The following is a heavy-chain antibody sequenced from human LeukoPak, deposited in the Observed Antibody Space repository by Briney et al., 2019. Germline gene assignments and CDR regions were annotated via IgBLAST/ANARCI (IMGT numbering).Heavy chain of an antibody. CDR2: TSAYNGNA. CDR3: ASLGADY. D-gene: IGHD3-16*01. V-gene: IGHV1-18*01. Sequence: GASVKVCCKASGYTFPSYGISCMRQAPGQGLELMGWTSAYNGNANYAQKLQGRVTMTTDTSTSTAYMELRSLRSDDTAVYYCASLGADYWGQGTLVTVSS. CDR1: GYTFPSYG. J-gene: IGHJ4*02.